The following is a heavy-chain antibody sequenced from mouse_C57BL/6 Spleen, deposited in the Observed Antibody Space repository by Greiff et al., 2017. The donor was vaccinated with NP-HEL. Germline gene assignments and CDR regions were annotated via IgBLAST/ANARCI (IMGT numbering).Heavy chain of an antibody. CDR3: ARGGLLYWYFDV. CDR1: GYSITSGYY. CDR2: ISYDGSN. Sequence: EVKVEESGPGLVKPSQSLSLTCSVTGYSITSGYYWNWIRQFPGNKLEWMGYISYDGSNNYNPSLKNRISITRDTSKNQFFLKLNSVTTEDTATYYCARGGLLYWYFDVWGTGTTVTVSS. V-gene: IGHV3-6*01. J-gene: IGHJ1*03.